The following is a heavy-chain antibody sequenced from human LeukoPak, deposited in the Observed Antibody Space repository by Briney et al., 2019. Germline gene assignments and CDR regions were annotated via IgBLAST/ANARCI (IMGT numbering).Heavy chain of an antibody. CDR1: GGTFSSYA. CDR3: ARGTGDDYYYGMDV. J-gene: IGHJ6*02. Sequence: ASVKVSCKASGGTFSSYAISWVRQAPGQGLEWMGGIIPIFGTANYAQKFQGRVTITADESTSTAYMELRSLRSDDTAVYYCARGTGDDYYYGMDVWGQGTTVTVSS. V-gene: IGHV1-69*01. CDR2: IIPIFGTA. D-gene: IGHD4-17*01.